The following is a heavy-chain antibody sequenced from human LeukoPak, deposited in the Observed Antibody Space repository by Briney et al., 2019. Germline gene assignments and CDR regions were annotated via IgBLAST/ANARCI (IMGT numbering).Heavy chain of an antibody. CDR1: GFTFSDYW. V-gene: IGHV3-7*01. CDR3: ARRGGSSSRRSPIDY. J-gene: IGHJ4*02. D-gene: IGHD6-6*01. CDR2: IKQDGSQR. Sequence: GASLRLSCTASGFTFSDYWMTWVRQAPGKGPEWVANIKQDGSQRYYVDSVRGRFTISRDNAKNSLFLQMNGLRAEDTAVYYCARRGGSSSRRSPIDYWGQGTLVTVSS.